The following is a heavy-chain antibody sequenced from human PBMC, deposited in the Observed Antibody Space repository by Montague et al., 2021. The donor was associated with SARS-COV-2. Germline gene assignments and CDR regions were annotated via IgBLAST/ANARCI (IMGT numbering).Heavy chain of an antibody. CDR3: ARTPAAYVVVVAAARGHFDY. CDR2: IDYSGST. D-gene: IGHD2-2*01. J-gene: IGHJ4*02. Sequence: TLSLTCTVSGGSISSGGYYWSWIRQHRGKGLEGIGYIDYSGSTYYNPSLKSRVTISVDTSKNQFSLKLSSVTAADTASYYCARTPAAYVVVVAAARGHFDYWGQGTLVTVSS. CDR1: GGSISSGGYY. V-gene: IGHV4-31*03.